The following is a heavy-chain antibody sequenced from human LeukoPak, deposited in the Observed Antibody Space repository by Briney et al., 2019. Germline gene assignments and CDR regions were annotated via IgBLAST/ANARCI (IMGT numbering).Heavy chain of an antibody. Sequence: ASVKVSCKASGYXFTGYYIHWVRQAPGQGLEWMGWINPNSGGTNYAQKFQGRVTMTRDTSISTAYMELSRLRSDDTAVYYCARRGGSGSYYKRAFDIWGQGTMVTVSS. CDR3: ARRGGSGSYYKRAFDI. J-gene: IGHJ3*02. CDR1: GYXFTGYY. D-gene: IGHD3-10*01. CDR2: INPNSGGT. V-gene: IGHV1-2*02.